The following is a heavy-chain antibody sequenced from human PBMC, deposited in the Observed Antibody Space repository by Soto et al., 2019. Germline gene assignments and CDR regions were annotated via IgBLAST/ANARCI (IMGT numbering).Heavy chain of an antibody. D-gene: IGHD3-10*02. CDR1: GFTFSSYA. V-gene: IGHV3-23*01. CDR3: TTEYVTPYYYYGMDV. Sequence: PGGSLRLSCAASGFTFSSYAMSWVRQAPGKGLEWVSAISGSGGSTYYADSVKSRFTISRDNSKNTLYLQMNSLRAEDTAVYYCTTEYVTPYYYYGMDVWGQGTTVTVSS. CDR2: ISGSGGST. J-gene: IGHJ6*02.